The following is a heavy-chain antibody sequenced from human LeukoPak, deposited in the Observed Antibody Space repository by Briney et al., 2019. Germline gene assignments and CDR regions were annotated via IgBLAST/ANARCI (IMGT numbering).Heavy chain of an antibody. CDR2: ISGYTGNT. J-gene: IGHJ3*01. D-gene: IGHD3-22*01. V-gene: IGHV1-18*01. CDR3: ARDFLQFDSSEKYYEDTFDV. CDR1: GYTFSSYG. Sequence: ASVKVSCKASGYTFSSYGISWVRQAPGQGLEWMGWISGYTGNTNYAQELQGRVTMTTDASTTTASMELRSLRSDDTAVYYCARDFLQFDSSEKYYEDTFDVWGQGTMVTVSS.